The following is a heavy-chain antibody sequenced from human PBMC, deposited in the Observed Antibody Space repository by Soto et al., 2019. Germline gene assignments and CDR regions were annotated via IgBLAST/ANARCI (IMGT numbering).Heavy chain of an antibody. CDR3: ARDHGLRGAFDI. Sequence: SSETLSLTCTVSGGSISSYYWSWIRQPPGKGLEWIGYIYYSGSTNYNPSLKSRVTISVDTSKNQFSLKLSSVTAADTAVYYCARDHGLRGAFDIWGQGTMVTVSS. CDR2: IYYSGST. CDR1: GGSISSYY. V-gene: IGHV4-59*01. D-gene: IGHD5-12*01. J-gene: IGHJ3*02.